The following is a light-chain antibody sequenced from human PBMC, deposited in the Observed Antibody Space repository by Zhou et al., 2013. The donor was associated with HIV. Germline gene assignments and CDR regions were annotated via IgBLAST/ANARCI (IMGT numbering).Light chain of an antibody. CDR2: GAS. V-gene: IGKV1-39*01. CDR3: QQYKIYPLT. CDR1: QNINNF. J-gene: IGKJ4*01. Sequence: DIQMTQSPSSLSASVGDRVTITCRASQNINNFLNWYQQKPGQAPKLLIYGASRLRSGVPSRFSAGGSGTDFTLTITSLQPEDFASYYCQQYKIYPLTFGGGTKVQIK.